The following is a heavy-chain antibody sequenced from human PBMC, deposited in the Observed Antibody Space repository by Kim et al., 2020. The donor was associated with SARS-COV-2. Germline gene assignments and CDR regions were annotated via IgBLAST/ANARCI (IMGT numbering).Heavy chain of an antibody. V-gene: IGHV3-74*01. D-gene: IGHD2-2*01. CDR2: INSDGNSI. J-gene: IGHJ4*02. CDR1: GFTFSSYW. CDR3: ARAMTMHGGIMGY. Sequence: GGSLRLSCAASGFTFSSYWMHWVRQVPGKGLVWVSRINSDGNSISYVDSVMGRFTISRDNAKNTLYLQMNSLRVEDTALYYCARAMTMHGGIMGYWGQGTLVTVSS.